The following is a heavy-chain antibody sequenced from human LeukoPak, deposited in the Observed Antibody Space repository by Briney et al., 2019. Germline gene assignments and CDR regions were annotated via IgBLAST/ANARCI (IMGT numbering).Heavy chain of an antibody. D-gene: IGHD4-17*01. V-gene: IGHV3-7*01. CDR2: IKQDGSGK. J-gene: IGHJ5*02. CDR3: ARDWVTTSYNWFDP. Sequence: PGGSLRLSCAASGFTFSSYWMSWVRQAPGKGLEWVANIKQDGSGKYYVDSVKGRFTISRDNAKNSLYLQMNSLRAEDTAVYYCARDWVTTSYNWFDPWGQGTLVTVSS. CDR1: GFTFSSYW.